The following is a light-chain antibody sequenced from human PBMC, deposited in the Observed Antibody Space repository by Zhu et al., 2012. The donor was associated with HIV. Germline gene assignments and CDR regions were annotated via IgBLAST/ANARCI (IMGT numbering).Light chain of an antibody. J-gene: IGKJ2*01. CDR1: QSVSSN. CDR2: GAS. V-gene: IGKV3-15*01. Sequence: EIVMTQSPATLSVSPGERATPSCRASQSVSSNLAWYQQKPGQAPRLLIYGASTRATGIPGRFRGSGSGTEFTLTISSMQSEDFAFYYCQQYNNWPPENTFGQGTKLEIK. CDR3: QQYNNWPPENT.